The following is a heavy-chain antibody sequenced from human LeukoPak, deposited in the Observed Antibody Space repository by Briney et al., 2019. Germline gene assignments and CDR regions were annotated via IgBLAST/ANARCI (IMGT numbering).Heavy chain of an antibody. D-gene: IGHD3-3*01. V-gene: IGHV5-51*01. Sequence: GESLKISCKGSGYSFTSYWIGWVRQMPGKGLEWMGIIYPGEYDIRYSPSFQGQVTISADKSISTAYLQWSSLKASDTAMYYCARHACDYYFAYWGQGTLVTVSS. CDR3: ARHACDYYFAY. CDR1: GYSFTSYW. CDR2: IYPGEYDI. J-gene: IGHJ4*02.